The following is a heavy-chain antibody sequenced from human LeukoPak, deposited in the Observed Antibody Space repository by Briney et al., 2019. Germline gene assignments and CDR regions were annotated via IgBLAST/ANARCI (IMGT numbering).Heavy chain of an antibody. V-gene: IGHV5-51*01. Sequence: GESLKISCKGSGYSFTSYWIGWVRQMPGKGLEWMGIIYPGDSDTRYSPSFQGQVTISADKSISTAYLQWSSLKASDTAMYYCAGGWWVRGVIRPRVMGDYWGQGTLVAVSS. D-gene: IGHD3-10*01. J-gene: IGHJ4*02. CDR2: IYPGDSDT. CDR1: GYSFTSYW. CDR3: AGGWWVRGVIRPRVMGDY.